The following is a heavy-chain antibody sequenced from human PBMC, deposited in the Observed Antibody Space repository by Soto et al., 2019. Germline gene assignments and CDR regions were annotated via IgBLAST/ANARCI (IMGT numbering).Heavy chain of an antibody. CDR3: AKAPNGWFSAFDI. Sequence: EVQLLESGGGLVQPGGSLRLSCAASGFTFSSYAMSWVLQAPGQGLEWVSAISGSGGTTYYADSVKGRFTFSIDKSKNTLYPQKNSLRSEATAGYYCAKAPNGWFSAFDICGQGTMVTVSS. D-gene: IGHD6-19*01. V-gene: IGHV3-23*01. CDR2: ISGSGGTT. CDR1: GFTFSSYA. J-gene: IGHJ3*02.